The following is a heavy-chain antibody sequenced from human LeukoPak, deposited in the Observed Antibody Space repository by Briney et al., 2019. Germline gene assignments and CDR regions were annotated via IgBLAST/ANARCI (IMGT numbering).Heavy chain of an antibody. Sequence: PSETLSLTCTVSGGSISSSSYYWGWIRQPPGKGLEWIGSIYYSGSTYYNPSLKSRVTISVDTSKNQFSLKLSSVTAADTAVYYCARQRRVTEPFDYWGQGTLVTVSS. CDR3: ARQRRVTEPFDY. V-gene: IGHV4-39*01. CDR1: GGSISSSSYY. J-gene: IGHJ4*02. D-gene: IGHD2-21*02. CDR2: IYYSGST.